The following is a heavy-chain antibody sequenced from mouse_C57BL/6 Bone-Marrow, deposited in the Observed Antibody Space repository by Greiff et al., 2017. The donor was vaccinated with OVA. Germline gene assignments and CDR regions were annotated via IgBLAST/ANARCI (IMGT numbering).Heavy chain of an antibody. CDR2: IFPGSGST. Sequence: QVQLQQSGPELVRPGASVKISCKASGYTFTSYWMQWVRQRPGQGLEWIGEIFPGSGSTYYNEKFKGKATLTVDTSSSPAYLQLSSLTSEASAVFFCARRDYSSNYGGFAYWGQGTLVTVSA. CDR3: ARRDYSSNYGGFAY. CDR1: GYTFTSYW. D-gene: IGHD2-5*01. V-gene: IGHV1-56*01. J-gene: IGHJ3*01.